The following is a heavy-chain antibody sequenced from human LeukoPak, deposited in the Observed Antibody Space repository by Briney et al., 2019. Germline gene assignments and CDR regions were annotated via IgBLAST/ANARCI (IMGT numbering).Heavy chain of an antibody. J-gene: IGHJ6*03. CDR3: TTLNYDFWSGYYTSYYYYMDV. CDR1: GFTFSNAW. CDR2: IKSKTDGGTT. D-gene: IGHD3-3*01. Sequence: GGSLRLSCAASGFTFSNAWMSWVRQAPGKGLEWVGRIKSKTDGGTTDYAAPVKGRFTISRDDSKNTLYLQMNSLKTEDTAVYYCTTLNYDFWSGYYTSYYYYMDVWGKGTTVTVSS. V-gene: IGHV3-15*01.